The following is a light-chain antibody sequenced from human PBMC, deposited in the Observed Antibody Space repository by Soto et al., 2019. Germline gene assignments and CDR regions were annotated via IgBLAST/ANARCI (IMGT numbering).Light chain of an antibody. V-gene: IGKV4-1*01. CDR3: QHYYTYAPYT. CDR2: WAS. J-gene: IGKJ2*01. CDR1: QSVLYSSNNNNY. Sequence: DIVMTQSPDSLAVSLGERATINCKSSQSVLYSSNNNNYLAWYQQRPGQSPKLLLYWASTRASGVPDRFSGSGSGTDFTLTISRLQAEDVAVYYCQHYYTYAPYTFGQGTKLEI.